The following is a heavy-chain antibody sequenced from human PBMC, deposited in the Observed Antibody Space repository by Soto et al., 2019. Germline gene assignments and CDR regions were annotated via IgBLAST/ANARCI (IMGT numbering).Heavy chain of an antibody. V-gene: IGHV3-9*01. CDR1: GFTFDDYA. Sequence: EVQLVESGGGLVQPGRSLRLSCAASGFTFDDYAMHWVRQAPGKGLEWVSGISWNSGSIGYADSVKGRFTISRDNAKNSLYLQMNSLRAEVTALYYCAKLPRSHYAYFQHWGRGTLVTVSS. J-gene: IGHJ1*01. CDR2: ISWNSGSI. D-gene: IGHD4-4*01. CDR3: AKLPRSHYAYFQH.